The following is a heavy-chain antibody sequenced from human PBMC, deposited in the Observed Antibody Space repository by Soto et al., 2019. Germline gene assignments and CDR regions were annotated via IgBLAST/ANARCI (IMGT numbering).Heavy chain of an antibody. CDR1: GFTFVDCA. D-gene: IGHD5-18*01. Sequence: PGESLRPSCVSSGFTFVDCALHWVRQAPGGGLEWVSGINWNSAVIGYADSVKGRFTISRDNAKNALYLQMTSLRSEDTALYYCARDPSVTAIGRADHWGQGT. V-gene: IGHV3-9*01. J-gene: IGHJ4*02. CDR3: ARDPSVTAIGRADH. CDR2: INWNSAVI.